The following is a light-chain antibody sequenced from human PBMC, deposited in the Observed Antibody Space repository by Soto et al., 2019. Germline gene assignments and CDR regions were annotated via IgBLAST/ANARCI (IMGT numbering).Light chain of an antibody. J-gene: IGLJ1*01. V-gene: IGLV2-23*01. CDR1: SSDVGSYNL. Sequence: QSALTQPASVSGSPGQSITISCTGTSSDVGSYNLVSWYQQHPGKAPKLMIYEGSKRPSGVSNPFSGSSFGNTASLTFPGLQVEDGAVFYSCSFEVSTTFYAFGTGPKAPAL. CDR3: CSFEVSTTFYA. CDR2: EGS.